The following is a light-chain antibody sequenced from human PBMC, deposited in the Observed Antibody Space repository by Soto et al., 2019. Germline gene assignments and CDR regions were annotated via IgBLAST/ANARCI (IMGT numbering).Light chain of an antibody. Sequence: AIQMTQSPSSLSASVGDRVTITCRASQGIRNDLGWYQQKPGKAPKLLIYAASSLESGVPSRFSGSGSGTDFTLTISSLQPEDFATYYCLQDYNYHRTFGQGTKVEIK. J-gene: IGKJ1*01. CDR1: QGIRND. CDR3: LQDYNYHRT. CDR2: AAS. V-gene: IGKV1-6*01.